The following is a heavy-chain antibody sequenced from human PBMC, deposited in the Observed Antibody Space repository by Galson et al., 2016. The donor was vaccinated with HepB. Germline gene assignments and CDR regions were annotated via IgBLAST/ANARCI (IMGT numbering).Heavy chain of an antibody. CDR1: GFTFSSYG. CDR3: ARDRDCSSSSCLVNWFDP. Sequence: SLRLSCAASGFTFSSYGMHWVRQAPGKGLEWVAVISYDGSNKYYADSVKGRFTISRDISKNTLYLQMNSLRPEDTAVYFCARDRDCSSSSCLVNWFDPWGQGTLVTVSS. CDR2: ISYDGSNK. D-gene: IGHD2-2*01. V-gene: IGHV3-30*03. J-gene: IGHJ5*02.